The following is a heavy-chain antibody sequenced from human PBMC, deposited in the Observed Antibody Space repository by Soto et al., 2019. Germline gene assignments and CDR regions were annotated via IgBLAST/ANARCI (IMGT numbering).Heavy chain of an antibody. CDR1: GFSFSNYA. J-gene: IGHJ5*01. Sequence: EVQLLESGGGLVQPGGSLRLSCEASGFSFSNYAMSWVRQTPGKGLEWVSGISATGYATFYAESVKGRFTISRDNSKNTLYVQMNDRRGDDTATYYCAKDRLDRAPAGWVDCWGQGTLVTVSS. CDR2: ISATGYAT. CDR3: AKDRLDRAPAGWVDC. D-gene: IGHD6-13*01. V-gene: IGHV3-23*01.